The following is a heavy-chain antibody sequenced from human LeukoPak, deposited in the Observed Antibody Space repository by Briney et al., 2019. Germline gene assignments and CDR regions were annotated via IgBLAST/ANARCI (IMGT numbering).Heavy chain of an antibody. CDR2: ITSSGGST. J-gene: IGHJ4*02. D-gene: IGHD3-16*01. CDR1: GFTFSNYA. V-gene: IGHV3-23*01. CDR3: AKGGTYRDYFDY. Sequence: GGSLRLSCSASGFTFSNYAMSWVRRAPGKGLEWVSGITSSGGSTNYADSVKGRFTISRDNSKNTLYLQMNSLRAEDTAVYYCAKGGTYRDYFDYWGQGTLVTVSS.